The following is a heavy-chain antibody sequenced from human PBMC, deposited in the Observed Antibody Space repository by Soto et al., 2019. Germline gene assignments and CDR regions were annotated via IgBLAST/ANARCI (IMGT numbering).Heavy chain of an antibody. V-gene: IGHV4-31*03. J-gene: IGHJ6*03. Sequence: SETLSLTCTVSGGSISSGGYYWSWIRQHPGKGLEWIGYIYYSGSTYYNPSLKSRVTISVDTSKNQFSLKLSSVTAADTAVYYCARVTRGGPYYYYYYMDVWGKGTTVTVSS. CDR2: IYYSGST. CDR1: GGSISSGGYY. CDR3: ARVTRGGPYYYYYYMDV. D-gene: IGHD3-16*01.